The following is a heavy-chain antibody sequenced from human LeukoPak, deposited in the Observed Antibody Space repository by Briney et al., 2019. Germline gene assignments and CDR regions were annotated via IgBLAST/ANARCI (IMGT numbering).Heavy chain of an antibody. CDR1: GYPLTELS. CDR2: FDPEDGET. Sequence: ASVKVSCKVSGYPLTELSMHWVRQAPGKGLEWMGGFDPEDGETIYAQKFQGRVTMTEDTSTDTAYMELSSLRSEDTAVYYCATVDPIAGQVDYWGQGTLVTVSS. V-gene: IGHV1-24*01. CDR3: ATVDPIAGQVDY. D-gene: IGHD2-15*01. J-gene: IGHJ4*02.